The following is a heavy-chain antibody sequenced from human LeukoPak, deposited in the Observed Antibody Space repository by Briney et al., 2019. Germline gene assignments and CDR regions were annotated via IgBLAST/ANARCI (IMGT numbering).Heavy chain of an antibody. Sequence: GGSLRLSCAASGFTFSDYYMSWIRQAPGEGLEWVSYISSSGSTIYYADSVKGRFTISRDNAKNSLYLQMNSLRAEDTAVYYCASLRYCSGGSCPPSYYYYGMDVWGQGTTVTVSS. D-gene: IGHD2-15*01. CDR2: ISSSGSTI. CDR3: ASLRYCSGGSCPPSYYYYGMDV. CDR1: GFTFSDYY. V-gene: IGHV3-11*01. J-gene: IGHJ6*02.